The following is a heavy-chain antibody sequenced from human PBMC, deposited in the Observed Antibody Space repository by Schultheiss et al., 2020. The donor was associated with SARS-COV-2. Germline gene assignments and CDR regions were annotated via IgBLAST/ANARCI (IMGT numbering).Heavy chain of an antibody. D-gene: IGHD3-9*01. CDR3: ARGAFYDILTGWDY. CDR2: ISGSGGST. J-gene: IGHJ4*02. Sequence: GGSLRLSCAASGFTFSSYAMSWVRQAPGKGLEWVSAISGSGGSTYYADSVKGRFTISRDNSKNTLYLQMNSLRAEDTAVYYCARGAFYDILTGWDYWGQGTLVTVSS. CDR1: GFTFSSYA. V-gene: IGHV3-23*01.